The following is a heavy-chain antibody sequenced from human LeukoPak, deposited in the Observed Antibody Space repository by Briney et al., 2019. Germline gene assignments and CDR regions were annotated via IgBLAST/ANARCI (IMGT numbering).Heavy chain of an antibody. D-gene: IGHD6-13*01. CDR2: IYNSGST. CDR3: ARSAFLVTAPGLYYFDY. V-gene: IGHV4-4*07. CDR1: GGSISSYY. J-gene: IGHJ4*02. Sequence: SETLSLTCTVSGGSISSYYWSWIRQPAGKGLEWIGHIYNSGSTNYNPSLQGRVTMSVATSKNPFSLHLSSVTAADTAVYYCARSAFLVTAPGLYYFDYWGQGTLVAVSS.